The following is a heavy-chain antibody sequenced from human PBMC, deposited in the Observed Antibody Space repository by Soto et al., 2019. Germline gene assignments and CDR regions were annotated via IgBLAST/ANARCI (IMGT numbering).Heavy chain of an antibody. D-gene: IGHD3-3*01. CDR2: ISAYNGNT. CDR3: ARDSSKFLFLEWFPPGLFYGMDV. CDR1: GYTFTSYG. V-gene: IGHV1-18*04. J-gene: IGHJ6*02. Sequence: ASVKGYCKASGYTFTSYGISWVRQAPGQGLEWMGWISAYNGNTNYAQKLQGRVTMTTDTSTSTAYMELRSLRSDDTAVYYCARDSSKFLFLEWFPPGLFYGMDVWGQGTTVTVSS.